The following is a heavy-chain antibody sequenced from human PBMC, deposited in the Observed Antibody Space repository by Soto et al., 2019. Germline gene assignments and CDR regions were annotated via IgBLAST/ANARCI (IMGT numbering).Heavy chain of an antibody. D-gene: IGHD3-9*01. Sequence: QITLKESGPTLVRPTQTLTLTCAFSGFSLSTSGVGVGWIRQPPGKALEWLAVIYWDDSKHYSPSLRSRLTITKDTSNHQVVLTMTNMDPMDTGTYYCAHKGPEDWPLDYWGQGTLVTVSS. CDR1: GFSLSTSGVG. CDR2: IYWDDSK. CDR3: AHKGPEDWPLDY. J-gene: IGHJ4*02. V-gene: IGHV2-5*02.